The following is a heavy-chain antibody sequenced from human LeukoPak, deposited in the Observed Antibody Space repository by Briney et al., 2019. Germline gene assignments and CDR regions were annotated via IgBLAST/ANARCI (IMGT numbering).Heavy chain of an antibody. J-gene: IGHJ3*02. CDR2: IKQGGGEK. D-gene: IGHD2-15*01. CDR1: GFTFSSYS. Sequence: PGGSLRLSCAASGFTFSSYSMNWVRQAPGKGLEWVANIKQGGGEKYYVDSVKGRFTISRDNAKDSLYLQMNSLRAEDTAVYYCARRGGVVVVAATGKGAFDIWGQGTMVTVSS. CDR3: ARRGGVVVVAATGKGAFDI. V-gene: IGHV3-7*01.